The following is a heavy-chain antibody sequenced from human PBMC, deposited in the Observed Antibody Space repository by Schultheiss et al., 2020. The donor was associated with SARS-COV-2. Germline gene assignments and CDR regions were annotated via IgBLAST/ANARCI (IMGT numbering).Heavy chain of an antibody. CDR2: ISYDGSNK. D-gene: IGHD6-13*01. Sequence: GGSLRLSCAASGFTFSSYAMHWVRQAPGKGLEWVAVISYDGSNKYYADSVKGRFTISRDNSKNTLYLQMNSLRAEDTAVYYCAKEGTAPGIGWFYYYGMDVWGQGTTVTVSS. CDR1: GFTFSSYA. J-gene: IGHJ6*02. V-gene: IGHV3-30*04. CDR3: AKEGTAPGIGWFYYYGMDV.